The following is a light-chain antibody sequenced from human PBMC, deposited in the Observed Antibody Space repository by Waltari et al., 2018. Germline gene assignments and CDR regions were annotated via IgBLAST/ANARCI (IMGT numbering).Light chain of an antibody. V-gene: IGLV2-11*01. CDR3: CSYAGSYTWV. Sequence: QSALTQPRSVSGSPGQSVTISCTGTSSDVGGYNYVSWYQQHPGKAPKLMIYAVSKRPSGVPDRFSGSKSGNTASLTISGLQADDEADYYCCSYAGSYTWVFGGGTKMTVL. CDR1: SSDVGGYNY. CDR2: AVS. J-gene: IGLJ3*02.